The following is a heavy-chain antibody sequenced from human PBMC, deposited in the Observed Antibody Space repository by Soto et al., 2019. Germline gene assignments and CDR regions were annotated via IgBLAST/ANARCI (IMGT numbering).Heavy chain of an antibody. J-gene: IGHJ5*02. V-gene: IGHV4-30-4*01. CDR1: GGSISSGDYY. D-gene: IGHD3-10*01. CDR2: IYYSGST. Sequence: SETLSLTCTVSGGSISSGDYYWSWIRQPPGKGLEWIGYIYYSGSTYYNPSLKSRVTISVDTPKNQFSLKLSSVTAADTAVYYCARGDYGSGTGPWGQGTLVTVSS. CDR3: ARGDYGSGTGP.